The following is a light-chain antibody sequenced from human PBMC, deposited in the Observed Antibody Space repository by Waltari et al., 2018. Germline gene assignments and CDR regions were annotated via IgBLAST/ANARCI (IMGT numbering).Light chain of an antibody. CDR2: GNT. CDR1: SANFGAGYD. V-gene: IGLV1-40*01. CDR3: QSFDSSLSASV. J-gene: IGLJ3*02. Sequence: QSVLTQPPSMSGAPGQTVTIPPTGGSANFGAGYDVHWYQQFPGTSPKLLIFGNTNRPSGVPGRFSGSRSGTSASLAIAGLQSEDEAVYYCQSFDSSLSASVFGGGTKLTVL.